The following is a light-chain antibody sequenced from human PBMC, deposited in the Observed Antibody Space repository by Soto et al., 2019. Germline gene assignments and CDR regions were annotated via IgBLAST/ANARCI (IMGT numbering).Light chain of an antibody. Sequence: MTQSPSSLSASVGDRVTITCRASQSISNSLHWYQQKPGKAPNLLIYDASNLQSGVPSRFSGSGSGTDSTLTISSLQPEDFATYYCQQSYSINSFAFGQGTKLEIK. CDR3: QQSYSINSFA. CDR1: QSISNS. V-gene: IGKV1-39*01. J-gene: IGKJ2*01. CDR2: DAS.